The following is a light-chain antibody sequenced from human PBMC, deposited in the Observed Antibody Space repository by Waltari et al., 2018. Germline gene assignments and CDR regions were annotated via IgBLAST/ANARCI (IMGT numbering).Light chain of an antibody. CDR2: DVS. V-gene: IGLV2-14*01. J-gene: IGLJ3*02. Sequence: QSALTQPASVSGSPGQSITISCTGTSGDIGNYKFVSWYQQEPGRAPKLIVYDVSQRPSGVSNLFSGSKSGNTASLTISGVQAEDEADYYCSSYTTTSSWVFGGGTTLTVL. CDR3: SSYTTTSSWV. CDR1: SGDIGNYKF.